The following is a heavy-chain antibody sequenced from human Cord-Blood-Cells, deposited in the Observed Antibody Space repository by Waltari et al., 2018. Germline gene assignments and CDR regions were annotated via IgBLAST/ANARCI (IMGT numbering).Heavy chain of an antibody. D-gene: IGHD3-3*01. Sequence: QVQLVESGGGVVQPGRSLRLSCAASGFTFSSYAMPWVRQAPGKGLEWVAVISYDGSNKYYADSVKGRFTISRDNSKNTLYLQMNSLRAEDTAVYYCARDREYYDFWSGSFDYWGQGTLVTVSS. CDR2: ISYDGSNK. CDR1: GFTFSSYA. J-gene: IGHJ4*02. CDR3: ARDREYYDFWSGSFDY. V-gene: IGHV3-30-3*01.